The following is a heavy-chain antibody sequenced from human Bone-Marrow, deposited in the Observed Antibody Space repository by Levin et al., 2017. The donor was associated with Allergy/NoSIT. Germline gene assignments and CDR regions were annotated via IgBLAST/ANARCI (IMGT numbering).Heavy chain of an antibody. V-gene: IGHV4-34*01. D-gene: IGHD3-10*01. CDR2: INHSGST. J-gene: IGHJ6*02. Sequence: SQTLSLTCAVYGGSFSGYYWSWIRQPPGKGLEWIGEINHSGSTNYNPSLKSRVTISVDTSKNQFSLKLSSVTAADTAVYYCARGTMVRSYYYYYGMDVWGQGTTVTVSS. CDR3: ARGTMVRSYYYYYGMDV. CDR1: GGSFSGYY.